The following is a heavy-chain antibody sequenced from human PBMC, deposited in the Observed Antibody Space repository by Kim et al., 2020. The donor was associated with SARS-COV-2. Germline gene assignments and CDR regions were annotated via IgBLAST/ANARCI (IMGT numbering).Heavy chain of an antibody. Sequence: DSVKGRFTISRDNSKNTLYLQMNSLRAEDTAVYYCAKDGAVEMATATFDYWGQGTLVTVSS. D-gene: IGHD5-18*01. V-gene: IGHV3-23*01. J-gene: IGHJ4*02. CDR3: AKDGAVEMATATFDY.